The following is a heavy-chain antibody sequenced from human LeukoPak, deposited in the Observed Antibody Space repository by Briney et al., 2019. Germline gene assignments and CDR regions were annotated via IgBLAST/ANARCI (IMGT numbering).Heavy chain of an antibody. Sequence: GRSLRLSCAASGFTFDDYAMHWVRQAPGEGLEWVSGISWNSGSIGYADSVKGRFTISRDNAKNSLYLQMNSLRAEDTALYYCAKARYSSSWYGNGFDPWGQGTLVTVSS. D-gene: IGHD6-13*01. CDR2: ISWNSGSI. CDR3: AKARYSSSWYGNGFDP. J-gene: IGHJ5*02. CDR1: GFTFDDYA. V-gene: IGHV3-9*01.